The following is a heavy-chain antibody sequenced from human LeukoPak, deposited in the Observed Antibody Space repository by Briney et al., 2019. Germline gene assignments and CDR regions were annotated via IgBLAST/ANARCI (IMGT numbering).Heavy chain of an antibody. Sequence: GGSLRLSCAASGFTLRSYDISWVRQAPGKGLEWVAATSGSGVNSYYADSVRGRFTISRDNSQNTLYLQKDSLRAEDTALYYCAKEYSGYDFDYWGQGTLVTVSS. CDR2: TSGSGVNS. J-gene: IGHJ4*02. V-gene: IGHV3-23*01. D-gene: IGHD5-12*01. CDR3: AKEYSGYDFDY. CDR1: GFTLRSYD.